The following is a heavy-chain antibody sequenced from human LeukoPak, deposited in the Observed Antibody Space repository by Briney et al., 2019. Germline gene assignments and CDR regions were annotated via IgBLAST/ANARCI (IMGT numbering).Heavy chain of an antibody. CDR2: INHSGST. J-gene: IGHJ4*02. Sequence: PSETLSLTCAVYGGSFSGYYRSWIRQPPGKGLEWIGEINHSGSTNYNPSLKSRVTISVDTSKNQFSLKLSSVTAADTAVYYCARRRSTPLKDYFDYWGQGTLVTVSS. CDR1: GGSFSGYY. D-gene: IGHD2-2*01. V-gene: IGHV4-34*01. CDR3: ARRRSTPLKDYFDY.